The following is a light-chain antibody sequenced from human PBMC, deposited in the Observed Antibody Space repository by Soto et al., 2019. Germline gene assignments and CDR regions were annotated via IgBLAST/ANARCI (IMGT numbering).Light chain of an antibody. V-gene: IGKV3-15*01. Sequence: EIVMTQSPATLSVSPGERATLSCRAGQSVNNNLAWYQQKPGQAPRLLIYGASTRATGIPARFNGSGSGAEFTLTISSLQSEDFVVYYCQQYNKGPRTFGQGTKVEIK. CDR3: QQYNKGPRT. CDR1: QSVNNN. J-gene: IGKJ1*01. CDR2: GAS.